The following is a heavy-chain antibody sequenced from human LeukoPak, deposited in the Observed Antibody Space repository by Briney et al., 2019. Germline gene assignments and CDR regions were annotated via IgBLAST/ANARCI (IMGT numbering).Heavy chain of an antibody. Sequence: PGGSLRLSCAASGFTFSSYAMHWVRQAPGKGLEWVAVISYDGSSKYYADSVKGRFTISRDNAKNSLYLQMNSLRAEDTAVYYCARERGIVVVVAAPSYYYYMDVWGKGTTVTVSS. CDR2: ISYDGSSK. J-gene: IGHJ6*03. V-gene: IGHV3-30-3*01. CDR1: GFTFSSYA. D-gene: IGHD2-15*01. CDR3: ARERGIVVVVAAPSYYYYMDV.